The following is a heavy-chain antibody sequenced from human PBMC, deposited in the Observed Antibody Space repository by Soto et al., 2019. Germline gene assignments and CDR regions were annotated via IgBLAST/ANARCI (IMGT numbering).Heavy chain of an antibody. J-gene: IGHJ4*02. CDR2: IYYSGST. Sequence: PSETLSLTCTLSGGSISSYYWSWIRQPPGKGLEWIGYIYYSGSTNYNPSLKSRVTISVDTSKNQFSLKLSSVTAADTAVYYCARAWQYSSGFFDYWGQGTLVTVSS. V-gene: IGHV4-59*01. CDR1: GGSISSYY. D-gene: IGHD6-19*01. CDR3: ARAWQYSSGFFDY.